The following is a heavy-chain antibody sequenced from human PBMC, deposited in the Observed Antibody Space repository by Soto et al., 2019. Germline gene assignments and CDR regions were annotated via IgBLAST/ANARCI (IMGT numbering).Heavy chain of an antibody. V-gene: IGHV3-21*06. J-gene: IGHJ4*02. CDR1: GFTFTRYS. CDR3: ARESEDLTSNFDY. Sequence: GGSPRLSCAASGFTFTRYSMNWVRQAPGKGLEWVSSISSTTNYIYYGDSMKGRFTISRDNAKNSLYLEMNSLRAEDTAVYYCARESEDLTSNFDYWGRGTLVTVSS. CDR2: ISSTTNYI.